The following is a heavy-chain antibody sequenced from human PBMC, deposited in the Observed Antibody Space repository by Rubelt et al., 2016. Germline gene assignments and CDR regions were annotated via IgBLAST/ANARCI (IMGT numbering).Heavy chain of an antibody. CDR1: GFTFTTHG. J-gene: IGHJ4*02. Sequence: GSGGGLVQPGGSMRLSCAASGFTFTTHGMSWVRQAPGKGLEWVSTISGGGGSAYYADSVRGRFTISRDNSKNALYLQMNSLRAEDTAVYYCARVVGATTDYWGQGNLVTVSS. CDR2: ISGGGGSA. V-gene: IGHV3-23*01. D-gene: IGHD2-15*01. CDR3: ARVVGATTDY.